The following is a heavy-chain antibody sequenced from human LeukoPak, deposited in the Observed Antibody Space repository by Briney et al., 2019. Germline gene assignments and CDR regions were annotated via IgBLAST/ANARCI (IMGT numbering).Heavy chain of an antibody. CDR2: INSDGSST. D-gene: IGHD2-15*01. CDR1: GFTFSSYW. J-gene: IGHJ6*02. V-gene: IGHV3-74*01. Sequence: PGGSLRLSCAASGFTFSSYWMHWVRQAPGKGLVWVSRINSDGSSTSYADSVKGRFTISRDNAKNTLYLQMNSLRAEDTAVYYCARDPYCSGGSCYVSGMDVWGQGTTVTVSS. CDR3: ARDPYCSGGSCYVSGMDV.